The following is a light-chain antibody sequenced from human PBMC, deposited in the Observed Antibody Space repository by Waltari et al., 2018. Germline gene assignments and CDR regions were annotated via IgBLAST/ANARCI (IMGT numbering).Light chain of an antibody. CDR3: QQYNNWPPVA. Sequence: EIVMTQSPATLSVSPGERATLSCRASQSVSSNLAWYQQKPGQAPRLLIYGASTRATGIPARFSGSGSGTEFTLTISSLQSEDFAVYYCQQYNNWPPVAFGQGTKVEIK. V-gene: IGKV3-15*01. CDR1: QSVSSN. CDR2: GAS. J-gene: IGKJ1*01.